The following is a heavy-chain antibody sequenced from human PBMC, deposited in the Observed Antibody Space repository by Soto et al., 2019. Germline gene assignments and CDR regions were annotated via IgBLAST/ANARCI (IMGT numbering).Heavy chain of an antibody. D-gene: IGHD3-22*01. Sequence: GGSLRLSCVASGFTFDDYAIHWGRQTPGKGLEWVSGLTWNGEVLGYADSVKGRFTISRDNAKNSLYLEMNSLRPEDTALYYCVKDSESSGYLTHLDYWGQGTLVTVSS. V-gene: IGHV3-9*01. CDR2: LTWNGEVL. CDR3: VKDSESSGYLTHLDY. J-gene: IGHJ4*02. CDR1: GFTFDDYA.